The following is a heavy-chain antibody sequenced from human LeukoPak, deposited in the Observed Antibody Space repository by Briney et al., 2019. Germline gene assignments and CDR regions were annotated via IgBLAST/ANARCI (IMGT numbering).Heavy chain of an antibody. V-gene: IGHV1-46*01. Sequence: ASVKLSCRASGYTFTSYYMRWVRQAPGQGLEWMGIINPSGGSTSYAQTFQGRVTMTRDTSISTAYMELSRLRSDDTAVYYCARSSGTPYYYDSSGRGAFDIWGQGTMVTVSS. CDR1: GYTFTSYY. D-gene: IGHD3-22*01. CDR3: ARSSGTPYYYDSSGRGAFDI. J-gene: IGHJ3*02. CDR2: INPSGGST.